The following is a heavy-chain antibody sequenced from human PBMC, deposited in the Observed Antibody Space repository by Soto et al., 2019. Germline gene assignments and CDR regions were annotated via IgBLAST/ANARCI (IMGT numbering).Heavy chain of an antibody. CDR3: ARENYGDYASNDHDAFDI. D-gene: IGHD4-17*01. CDR2: ISAYNGNT. V-gene: IGHV1-18*01. Sequence: ASVKVSCKASGYTFTSYGISWVRQAPGQGLEWMGWISAYNGNTNYAQKLQGRVTMTTDTSTSTAYMELRSLRSDDTAVYYCARENYGDYASNDHDAFDIWGQGTMVT. CDR1: GYTFTSYG. J-gene: IGHJ3*02.